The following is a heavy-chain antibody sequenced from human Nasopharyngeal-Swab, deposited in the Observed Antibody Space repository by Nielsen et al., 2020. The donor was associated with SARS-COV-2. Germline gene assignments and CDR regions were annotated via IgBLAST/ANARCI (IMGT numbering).Heavy chain of an antibody. CDR3: AREKGYQVLLDYYYHGLCV. CDR1: GFTFSDYY. D-gene: IGHD3-10*01. CDR2: MSTSGRST. Sequence: LKISCAASGFTFSDYYMAWIRQAPGKGLEWVSYMSTSGRSTDPADSVKGRFTISRDNANNLLVQQMNSLRGPDTAVYGCAREKGYQVLLDYYYHGLCVCVLGPAVTVSS. V-gene: IGHV3-11*01. J-gene: IGHJ6*02.